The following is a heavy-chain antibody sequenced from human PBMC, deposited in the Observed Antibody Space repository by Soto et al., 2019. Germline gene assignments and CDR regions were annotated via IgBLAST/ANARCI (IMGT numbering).Heavy chain of an antibody. CDR1: GYTFTSYY. Sequence: QVQLVQSGAEVKKPGASVKVSCKASGYTFTSYYMHWVRQAPGQGLEWMGIINPSGGSTSYAQKSQGRVTMTRDTATRAVYMELSSLRSEDTAVYYCARDRAPPTGRLWPTPRWFDPWGQGSLVTVTS. D-gene: IGHD2-21*01. J-gene: IGHJ5*02. CDR2: INPSGGST. V-gene: IGHV1-46*01. CDR3: ARDRAPPTGRLWPTPRWFDP.